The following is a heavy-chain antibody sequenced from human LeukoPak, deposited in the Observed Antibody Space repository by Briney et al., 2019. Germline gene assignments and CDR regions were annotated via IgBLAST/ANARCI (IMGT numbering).Heavy chain of an antibody. V-gene: IGHV3-33*06. CDR2: IWNDGSSQ. Sequence: GESLTLSCVASRFIFSHYGMHWVRQAPGKGPEWLSVIWNDGSSQFYAASVKGRFTISRDNSQNTVYLQMNNVRAEDTAVYYCAKDAQRGFDYSNSLEKWGQGTLVIVSS. CDR3: AKDAQRGFDYSNSLEK. CDR1: RFIFSHYG. J-gene: IGHJ4*02. D-gene: IGHD4-11*01.